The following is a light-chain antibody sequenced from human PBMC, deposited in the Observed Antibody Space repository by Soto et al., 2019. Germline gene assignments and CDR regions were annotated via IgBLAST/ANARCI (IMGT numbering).Light chain of an antibody. J-gene: IGLJ1*01. CDR3: SSYTSSSSYV. CDR1: SSDVGGYNY. CDR2: EVS. Sequence: QPVLTQPASVSGSPGQSITISCTGTSSDVGGYNYVSWYQQHPGKAPKLIIYEVSNRPSGVSNRFSGSKSGNTASLTISGLQAEDEADYYCSSYTSSSSYVFGTGTKVTVL. V-gene: IGLV2-14*01.